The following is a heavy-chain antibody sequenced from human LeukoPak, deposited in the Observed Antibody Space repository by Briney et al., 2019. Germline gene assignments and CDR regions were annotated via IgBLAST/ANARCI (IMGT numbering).Heavy chain of an antibody. Sequence: GSLRLSCAASGFTFSSYAMSWVRQAPGKGLEWVSAISGSGGSTYYADSVKGRFTISRDNSKNTLYLQMNSLRAEDTAVYYCARDNSYSSNWGPFDYWGQGTLVTVSS. J-gene: IGHJ4*02. CDR3: ARDNSYSSNWGPFDY. CDR1: GFTFSSYA. CDR2: ISGSGGST. V-gene: IGHV3-23*01. D-gene: IGHD6-13*01.